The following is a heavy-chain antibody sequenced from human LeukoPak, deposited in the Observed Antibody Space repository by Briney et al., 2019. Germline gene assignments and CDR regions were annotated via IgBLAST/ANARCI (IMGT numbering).Heavy chain of an antibody. CDR3: ARDARQPLNWFDP. CDR2: IYYSGST. CDR1: GGSISSYY. Sequence: PSETLSLTCTVSGGSISSYYWSWIRQPPGKGLEWIGYIYYSGSTNYNPSLKSRVTISVDTSKNQFSLKLSSVTAADTAVYYCARDARQPLNWFDPWGQGTLVTVSS. V-gene: IGHV4-59*12. J-gene: IGHJ5*02. D-gene: IGHD6-25*01.